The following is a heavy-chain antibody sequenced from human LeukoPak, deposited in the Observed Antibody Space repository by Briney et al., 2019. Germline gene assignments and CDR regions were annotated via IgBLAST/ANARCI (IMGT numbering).Heavy chain of an antibody. CDR2: INHSGST. Sequence: PSETLSLTCAVYGGSFSGYYWSWIRQPPGKGLEWIGGINHSGSTNYNPSLKSRVTISVDTSKNQFSLKLSSVTAADTAVYYCARSDYGCFDYWGQGTLVTVSS. CDR1: GGSFSGYY. V-gene: IGHV4-34*01. D-gene: IGHD4-17*01. J-gene: IGHJ4*02. CDR3: ARSDYGCFDY.